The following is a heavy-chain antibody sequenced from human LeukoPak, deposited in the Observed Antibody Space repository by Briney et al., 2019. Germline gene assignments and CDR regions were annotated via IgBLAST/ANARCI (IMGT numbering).Heavy chain of an antibody. CDR2: FIPILGIA. V-gene: IGHV1-69*04. J-gene: IGHJ5*02. D-gene: IGHD3-10*01. Sequence: SVKVSCKASGGTFSSYAISWVRQAPGQGLEWMGRFIPILGIANYAQKFQGRVTITADKSTSTAYMELSSLRSEDTAVYYCARDYYGSGSYYLNWFDPWGQGTLVTVSS. CDR3: ARDYYGSGSYYLNWFDP. CDR1: GGTFSSYA.